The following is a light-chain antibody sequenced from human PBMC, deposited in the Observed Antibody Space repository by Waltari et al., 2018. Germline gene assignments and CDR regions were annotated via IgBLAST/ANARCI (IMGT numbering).Light chain of an antibody. V-gene: IGLV3-19*01. CDR2: DKN. Sequence: SSELTQDPAVSVAMGQTVRLTCQGDRLRSYSSRWYQQRPGQAPILVIYDKNNRPSGVPDRFSGSSSHNTGSLTITGAQAEDEAAYYCHSRDASGVAGSFGGGTKLTVL. CDR1: RLRSYS. J-gene: IGLJ2*01. CDR3: HSRDASGVAGS.